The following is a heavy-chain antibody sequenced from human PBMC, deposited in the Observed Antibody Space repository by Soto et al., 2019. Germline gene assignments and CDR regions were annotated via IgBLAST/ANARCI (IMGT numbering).Heavy chain of an antibody. CDR2: MYNTGST. CDR3: ARDLWGYCGTDCYPLDV. D-gene: IGHD2-21*02. J-gene: IGHJ6*02. V-gene: IGHV4-59*01. CDR1: GGSISGCD. Sequence: SETLSLTCTVSGGSISGCDWSWIRQPPGKGLEWIGYMYNTGSTVYNPSFKSRVTISVDTSKNQFSLKLNSVTAADTAVYYCARDLWGYCGTDCYPLDVWGQGTTVT.